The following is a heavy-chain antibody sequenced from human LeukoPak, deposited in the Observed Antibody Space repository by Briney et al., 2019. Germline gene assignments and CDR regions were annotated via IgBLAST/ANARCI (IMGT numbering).Heavy chain of an antibody. V-gene: IGHV1-8*01. CDR2: IHPNSGKT. Sequence: ASVKVSCKASGYNFRNQEINWVRQASGQGLEWVGWIHPNSGKTGYAQKFQGRVSMTTTTSISTTYMELTSLTSEDTAVYYCARGRYGGNRFFDNWGQGTQLIVSS. D-gene: IGHD4-23*01. CDR3: ARGRYGGNRFFDN. CDR1: GYNFRNQE. J-gene: IGHJ4*02.